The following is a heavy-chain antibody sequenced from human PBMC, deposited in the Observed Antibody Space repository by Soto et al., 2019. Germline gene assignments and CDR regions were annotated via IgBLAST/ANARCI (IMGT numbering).Heavy chain of an antibody. CDR1: GYTFTAYA. J-gene: IGHJ4*02. CDR2: INAGNGNT. CDR3: TRSAISPSGGLIGAFDY. V-gene: IGHV1-3*05. Sequence: QVQLVQSGAEEKKPGASVKISGKASGYTFTAYAIHWVRQAPGQRLELMGWINAGNGNTKYSQKFQGRVTINRETSVNTAYIERSSLTSEDTAMYYCTRSAISPSGGLIGAFDYWGQGILVTVSS. D-gene: IGHD3-16*02.